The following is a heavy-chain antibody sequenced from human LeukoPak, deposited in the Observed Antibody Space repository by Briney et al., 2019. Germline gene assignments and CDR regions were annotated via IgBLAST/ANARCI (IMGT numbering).Heavy chain of an antibody. CDR2: IDYSGSS. D-gene: IGHD4-17*01. J-gene: IGHJ4*02. CDR1: GGSISSNY. V-gene: IGHV4-59*01. Sequence: SETLSLTCTVSGGSISSNYWSWIRQPPGKGLEWIGYIDYSGSSNYNPSLQSRVTISVDTSKNQVSLKLSSVTAADTAVYYCARQDYGDYPPGYWGQGTLVTVSS. CDR3: ARQDYGDYPPGY.